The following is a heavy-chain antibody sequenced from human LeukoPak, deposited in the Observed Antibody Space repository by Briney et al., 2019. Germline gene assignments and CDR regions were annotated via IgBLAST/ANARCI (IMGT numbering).Heavy chain of an antibody. J-gene: IGHJ4*02. CDR2: IWYDGSNK. CDR3: ARDKRRGTSCPDY. Sequence: PGRSLRLSCAASGFTFSSYGMHWVRQAPGKGLEWVAVIWYDGSNKYYADSVKGRFTISRDNSKNTLYLQMNSLRAEDTAVYYRARDKRRGTSCPDYWGQGTLVTVSS. CDR1: GFTFSSYG. D-gene: IGHD2-2*01. V-gene: IGHV3-33*01.